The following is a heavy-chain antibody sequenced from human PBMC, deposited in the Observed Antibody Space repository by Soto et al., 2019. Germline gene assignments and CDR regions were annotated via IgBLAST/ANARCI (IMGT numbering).Heavy chain of an antibody. D-gene: IGHD2-8*01. Sequence: WGSLSLSCAASGFTFRNNVLSWVRQAPGKGLDWVSGITGSGRDTYYADSVKGRFTISRDNSKNMVFLQMNSLRAEDTALYYCAKNGLDNSPSAIDSWGPGTLVTVSS. J-gene: IGHJ4*02. CDR1: GFTFRNNV. CDR3: AKNGLDNSPSAIDS. CDR2: ITGSGRDT. V-gene: IGHV3-23*01.